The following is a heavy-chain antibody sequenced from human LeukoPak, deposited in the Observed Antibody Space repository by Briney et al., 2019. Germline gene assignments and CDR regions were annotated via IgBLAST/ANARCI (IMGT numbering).Heavy chain of an antibody. J-gene: IGHJ4*02. V-gene: IGHV3-48*04. Sequence: GGSLRLSCAASGFTFSSYSMNWVRQAPGKGLEWVSYISSSGSTIYYADSVKGRFTISRDNAKNSLYLQMNSLRAEDTAVYYCASYHILTGYSDYWGQGTLVTVSS. CDR2: ISSSGSTI. CDR3: ASYHILTGYSDY. CDR1: GFTFSSYS. D-gene: IGHD3-9*01.